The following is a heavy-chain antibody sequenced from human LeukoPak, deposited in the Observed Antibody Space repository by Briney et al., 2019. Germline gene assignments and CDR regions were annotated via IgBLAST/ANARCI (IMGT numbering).Heavy chain of an antibody. CDR3: AKGGQQLVRFSFDC. Sequence: PGGSLRLSCAASGFTFSNYAMTWVRQAPGRGLEWVSGISGSGANTKYADSMKGRFTISGDNSKNTLYLQMNSLRAEDTALYYCAKGGQQLVRFSFDCWGQGTLVTVSS. D-gene: IGHD6-13*01. CDR1: GFTFSNYA. CDR2: ISGSGANT. J-gene: IGHJ4*02. V-gene: IGHV3-23*01.